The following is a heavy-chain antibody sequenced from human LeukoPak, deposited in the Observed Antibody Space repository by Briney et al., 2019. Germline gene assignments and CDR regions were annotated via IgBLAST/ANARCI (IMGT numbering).Heavy chain of an antibody. CDR3: ARRSYDSSGYYYYGMDV. CDR2: INHSGST. D-gene: IGHD3-22*01. V-gene: IGHV4-34*01. Sequence: SSETLSLTCAVYGGSFSGYYWSWIRQPPGKGLEWIGEINHSGSTNYNPSLKSRVTISVDTSKNQFSLKLSSVTAADTAVYYCARRSYDSSGYYYYGMDVWGQGTTVTVSS. J-gene: IGHJ6*02. CDR1: GGSFSGYY.